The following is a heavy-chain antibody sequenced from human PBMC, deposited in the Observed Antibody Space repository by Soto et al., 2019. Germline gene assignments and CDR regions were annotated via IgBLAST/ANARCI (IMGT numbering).Heavy chain of an antibody. CDR1: GGSISSGDYY. J-gene: IGHJ4*02. CDR3: ARVGTYYDDSSGYYPLDY. Sequence: PSETLSLTCTVSGGSISSGDYYWSWIRQPPGKGLEWIGYIYYSGSTYYNPSLKSRVTISEDTSKNQFSLKLSSVTAADTAVYYCARVGTYYDDSSGYYPLDYWGQGTLVTVSS. D-gene: IGHD3-22*01. V-gene: IGHV4-30-4*01. CDR2: IYYSGST.